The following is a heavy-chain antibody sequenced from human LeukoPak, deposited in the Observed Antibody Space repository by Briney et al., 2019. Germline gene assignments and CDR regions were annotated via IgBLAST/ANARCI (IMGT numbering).Heavy chain of an antibody. Sequence: SETLSLTCTVSGGSISSGDYYWSWIRQPPGKGLEWIGYIYYSGGTYYNPSLKSRVTISVDTSKNQFSLKLSSVTAADTAVYYCARGGYCSGGSCYSVGDAFDIWGQGTMVTVSS. V-gene: IGHV4-30-4*01. D-gene: IGHD2-15*01. CDR1: GGSISSGDYY. J-gene: IGHJ3*02. CDR3: ARGGYCSGGSCYSVGDAFDI. CDR2: IYYSGGT.